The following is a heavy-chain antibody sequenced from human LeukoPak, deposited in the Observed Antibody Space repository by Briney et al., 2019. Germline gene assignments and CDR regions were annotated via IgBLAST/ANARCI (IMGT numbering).Heavy chain of an antibody. CDR1: GFTFSSYG. CDR3: AKDEAAADHFDY. J-gene: IGHJ4*02. D-gene: IGHD6-13*01. V-gene: IGHV3-23*01. Sequence: PGGSLRLSCAASGFTFSSYGMSWVRQAPGKGLEWVSAISGSGGSTYYADSVKGRFTISRDNSKNTLYLQMNSLRAEDTAVYYCAKDEAAADHFDYWGQGTLVTASS. CDR2: ISGSGGST.